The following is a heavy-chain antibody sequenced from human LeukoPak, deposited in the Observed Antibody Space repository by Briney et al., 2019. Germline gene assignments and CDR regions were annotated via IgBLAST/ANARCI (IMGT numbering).Heavy chain of an antibody. CDR3: ARGSGWYFY. Sequence: SETLSLTCTVSGGSISSYHWSWIRQPPGKGLEWIGYIYYSGSTNYNPSLKSRVTISVDTSKNQFSLKLSSVTAADTAVYYCARGSGWYFYWGQGTLVTVSS. CDR2: IYYSGST. J-gene: IGHJ4*02. D-gene: IGHD6-19*01. V-gene: IGHV4-59*01. CDR1: GGSISSYH.